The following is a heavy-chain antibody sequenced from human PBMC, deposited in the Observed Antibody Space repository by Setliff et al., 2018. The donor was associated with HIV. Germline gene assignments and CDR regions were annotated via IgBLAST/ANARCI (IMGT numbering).Heavy chain of an antibody. J-gene: IGHJ6*02. D-gene: IGHD3-3*01. CDR3: ARDLRDGFEEWFSTLDDGMDV. CDR1: GYVFIRYY. CDR2: INPHTGVT. Sequence: ASVKVSCKTSGYVFIRYYIFWVRQAPGQGLEWMGNINPHTGVTKYAEKFQGRVTMTRDTSINTIYMELSRLRSDDTAVYYCARDLRDGFEEWFSTLDDGMDVWGQGTTVTVSS. V-gene: IGHV1-2*02.